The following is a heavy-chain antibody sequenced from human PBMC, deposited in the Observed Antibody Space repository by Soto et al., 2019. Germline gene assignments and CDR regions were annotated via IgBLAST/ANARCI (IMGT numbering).Heavy chain of an antibody. CDR1: GFTFSSYA. Sequence: PGGSLRLSCAASGFTFSSYAMSWVRQAPGRGLEWVSAISGSGGSTYYADSVKGRFTISRDNSKNTLYLKMNSLRAEDTAVYYCAKEQLRFLEWLLNNWFDPWGQGTLVTVSS. V-gene: IGHV3-23*01. CDR3: AKEQLRFLEWLLNNWFDP. J-gene: IGHJ5*02. D-gene: IGHD3-3*01. CDR2: ISGSGGST.